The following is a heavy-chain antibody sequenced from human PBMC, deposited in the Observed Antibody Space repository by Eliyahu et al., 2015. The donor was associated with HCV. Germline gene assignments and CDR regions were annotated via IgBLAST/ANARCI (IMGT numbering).Heavy chain of an antibody. V-gene: IGHV1-69*01. J-gene: IGHJ4*02. CDR3: AREGGDYCSGGNCFLLY. Sequence: QVQLVQSGAQVKKPGSSIKVSCKASGGTFSRYSSTWVRQAPGQGLEWMGGIIPVFGTAKYGRKFQGRVAITADESTSTAYMELSNLRSEDTAVYYCAREGGDYCSGGNCFLLYWGQGTLVTVSS. CDR1: GGTFSRYS. CDR2: IIPVFGTA. D-gene: IGHD2-15*01.